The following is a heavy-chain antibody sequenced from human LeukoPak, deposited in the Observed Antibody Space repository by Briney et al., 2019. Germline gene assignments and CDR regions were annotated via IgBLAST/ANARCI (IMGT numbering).Heavy chain of an antibody. CDR1: GFTFSSYA. D-gene: IGHD1-26*01. V-gene: IGHV3-30-3*01. Sequence: GGSLRLSCAASGFTFSSYAMSWVRQAPGKGLEWVAVISYDGSNKYYADSVKGRFTISRDNSKNTLYLQMNSLRAEDTAVYYCARTTLQEWELPTYYFDYWGQGTLVTVSS. CDR2: ISYDGSNK. CDR3: ARTTLQEWELPTYYFDY. J-gene: IGHJ4*02.